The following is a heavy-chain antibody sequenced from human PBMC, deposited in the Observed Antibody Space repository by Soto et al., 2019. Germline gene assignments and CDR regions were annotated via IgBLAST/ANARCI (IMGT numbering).Heavy chain of an antibody. Sequence: QLQLQESGSGLVKPSQTLSLTCAVSGGSISSGGYSWSWIRQPPGKGLEWIGYIYHSGSTYYNPSLTRRVPIAVDRSKNQFSLMLFSVTAAATAVYYCARIPGPWGQGTLVTVSS. CDR3: ARIPGP. CDR1: GGSISSGGYS. CDR2: IYHSGST. J-gene: IGHJ5*02. V-gene: IGHV4-30-2*01. D-gene: IGHD2-21*01.